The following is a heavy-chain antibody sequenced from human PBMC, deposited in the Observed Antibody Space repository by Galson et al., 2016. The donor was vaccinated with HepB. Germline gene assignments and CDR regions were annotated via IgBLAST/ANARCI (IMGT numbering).Heavy chain of an antibody. J-gene: IGHJ2*01. V-gene: IGHV3-30*04. CDR1: GFTFSTYA. D-gene: IGHD3-16*01. Sequence: SLRLSCAATGFTFSTYAMHWVRQAPGKGLEWVAVISYDGRNTYYSDSVKGRITISRDNARNTLYLQMNSLGPEDTAVYYCARDYDYIWGSYSISWYFDLWGRGSLVTVSS. CDR3: ARDYDYIWGSYSISWYFDL. CDR2: ISYDGRNT.